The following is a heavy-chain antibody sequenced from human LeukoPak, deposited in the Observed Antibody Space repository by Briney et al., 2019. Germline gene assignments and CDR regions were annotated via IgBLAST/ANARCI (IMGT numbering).Heavy chain of an antibody. D-gene: IGHD3-10*01. CDR2: IIPILGIA. CDR1: GGTFSSYA. J-gene: IGHJ4*02. V-gene: IGHV1-69*04. Sequence: SVKVSCKASGGTFSSYAISWVRQAPGQGLEWMGRIIPILGIANYAQKFQGRVTITADKSTSTAYMELSSLRSEDTAVYYCARDGSGSYPWFDYWGQGTLVTVSS. CDR3: ARDGSGSYPWFDY.